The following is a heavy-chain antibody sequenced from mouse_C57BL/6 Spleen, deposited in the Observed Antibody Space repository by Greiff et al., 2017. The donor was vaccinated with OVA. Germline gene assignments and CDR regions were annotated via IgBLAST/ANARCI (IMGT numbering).Heavy chain of an antibody. D-gene: IGHD2-4*01. CDR2: LYPGDGDT. Sequence: QVQLQQSGAELVKPGASVKISCKASGYAFSSYWMNWVKQRPGKGLEWIGQLYPGDGDTNYNGKLKGQATLTADKYSSTAYMQLISLTSEDSAVYFCARGGNDYDEGFAYWGQGTLVTVSA. CDR3: ARGGNDYDEGFAY. V-gene: IGHV1-80*01. CDR1: GYAFSSYW. J-gene: IGHJ3*01.